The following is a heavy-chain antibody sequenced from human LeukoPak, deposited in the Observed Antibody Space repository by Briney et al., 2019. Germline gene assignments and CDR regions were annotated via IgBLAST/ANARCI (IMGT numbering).Heavy chain of an antibody. Sequence: PGGCLRLSCAASGFTFSNYGMHWVRQAPGKGLKWVAFVRYDESTKFYADSVKGRFTISRDNSKTTLYLQMNSLRAEDTAVYYCAKDVPAAYFDYWGQGTLVTVSS. CDR1: GFTFSNYG. D-gene: IGHD2-2*01. CDR2: VRYDESTK. CDR3: AKDVPAAYFDY. J-gene: IGHJ4*02. V-gene: IGHV3-30*02.